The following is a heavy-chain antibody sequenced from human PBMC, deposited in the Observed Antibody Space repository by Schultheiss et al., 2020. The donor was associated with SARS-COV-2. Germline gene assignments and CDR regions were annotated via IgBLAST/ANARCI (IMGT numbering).Heavy chain of an antibody. CDR2: IYSGGTT. Sequence: GGSLRLSCAASGFTVSSRYINWVRQAPGKGLEWVSVIYSGGTTYYADSVKGRFTISRDNSKNTLYLQMNSLRAEDTAVYYCARDPGGFGELSYSTGYFDLWGRGTLVTVSS. CDR3: ARDPGGFGELSYSTGYFDL. J-gene: IGHJ2*01. V-gene: IGHV3-53*01. CDR1: GFTVSSRY. D-gene: IGHD3-10*01.